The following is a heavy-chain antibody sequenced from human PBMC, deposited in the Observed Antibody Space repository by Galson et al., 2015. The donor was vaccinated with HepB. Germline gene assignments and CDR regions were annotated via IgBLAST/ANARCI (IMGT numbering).Heavy chain of an antibody. CDR3: VREVVGANSKSFEY. Sequence: SVKVSCKASIYTTYYMHWMRQAPGQGLEWMGGVNPSSGSTRYAQKLQGRVTMTRDTSTSTVYMELSSLRSEDTAVYYCVREVVGANSKSFEYWGQGTLVTVSA. V-gene: IGHV1-46*03. CDR1: IYTTYY. CDR2: VNPSSGST. J-gene: IGHJ4*02. D-gene: IGHD4-11*01.